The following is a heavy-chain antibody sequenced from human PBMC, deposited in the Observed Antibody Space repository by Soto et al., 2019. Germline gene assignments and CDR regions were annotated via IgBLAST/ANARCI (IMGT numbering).Heavy chain of an antibody. D-gene: IGHD1-26*01. Sequence: ASVKVSCKASGYTFTSYDINWVRQATGQGLEWMGWMNPNSGNTGYAQKFQGRVTMTRNTSISTAYMELSSLRSEDTAVYYCASGMGGSYYTYYYYGMDVWGQGTTVTVSS. CDR3: ASGMGGSYYTYYYYGMDV. CDR1: GYTFTSYD. J-gene: IGHJ6*02. CDR2: MNPNSGNT. V-gene: IGHV1-8*01.